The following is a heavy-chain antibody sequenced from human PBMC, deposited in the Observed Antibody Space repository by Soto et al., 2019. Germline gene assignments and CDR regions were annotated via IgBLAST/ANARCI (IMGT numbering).Heavy chain of an antibody. J-gene: IGHJ6*02. CDR2: IYYSGST. Sequence: PSETLSLTCTVSGASINSGDSYWSWIRQPPGKGLEWIGYIYYSGSTYYNPSLKSRVSISVDTSKNHFSLRLSSVTAADTAAFYCVRSYDFWSGYFPSRYHDGLDVWGPGIAVTVSS. V-gene: IGHV4-30-4*01. D-gene: IGHD3-3*01. CDR1: GASINSGDSY. CDR3: VRSYDFWSGYFPSRYHDGLDV.